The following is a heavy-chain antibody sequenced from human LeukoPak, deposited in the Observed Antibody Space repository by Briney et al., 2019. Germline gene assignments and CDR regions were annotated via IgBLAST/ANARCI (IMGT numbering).Heavy chain of an antibody. Sequence: PSETLSLTCTVSGGSISSYYWSWIRQPPGKGLEWIGSIYYSGSTYYNPSLKSRVTISVDTSKNQFSLKLSSVTAADTAVYYCARHQGIAEYNWFDPWGQGTLVTVSS. D-gene: IGHD6-13*01. J-gene: IGHJ5*02. CDR3: ARHQGIAEYNWFDP. CDR2: IYYSGST. CDR1: GGSISSYY. V-gene: IGHV4-59*05.